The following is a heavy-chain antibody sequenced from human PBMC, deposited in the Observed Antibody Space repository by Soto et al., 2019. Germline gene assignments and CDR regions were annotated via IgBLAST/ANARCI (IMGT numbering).Heavy chain of an antibody. CDR2: IYHSGST. V-gene: IGHV4-30-2*01. Sequence: QLQLQESGSGLVKPSQTLSLTCAVSGGSISSGGYSWSWIRQPPGKGLEWIGYIYHSGSTYYNPSIMSRVTISVDRSKNQFSLKLSSVTAADTAVYYCARGGRDSSGYFDYWGQGTLVIVSS. J-gene: IGHJ4*02. CDR3: ARGGRDSSGYFDY. D-gene: IGHD3-22*01. CDR1: GGSISSGGYS.